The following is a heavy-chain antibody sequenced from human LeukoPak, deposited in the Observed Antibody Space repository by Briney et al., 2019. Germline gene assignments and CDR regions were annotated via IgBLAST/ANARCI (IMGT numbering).Heavy chain of an antibody. CDR1: GYTFTSYG. J-gene: IGHJ4*02. D-gene: IGHD3-3*01. V-gene: IGHV1-18*01. CDR2: ISAYNGNT. Sequence: ASVKVSCKASGYTFTSYGISWVRQAPGQGLEWMGWISAYNGNTNYAQKLQGRVTMTTDTSTSTAYMELRSPRSDDTAVYYCARDKLGIITIFGVVTLPDYWGQGTLVTVSS. CDR3: ARDKLGIITIFGVVTLPDY.